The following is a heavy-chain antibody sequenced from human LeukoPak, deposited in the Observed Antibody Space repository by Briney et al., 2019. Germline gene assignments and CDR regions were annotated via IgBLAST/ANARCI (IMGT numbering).Heavy chain of an antibody. CDR2: IYYSDGT. Sequence: SETLSLTCAVSGFTINNYYWNWLRQPPGKGLEWVGHIYYSDGTKYNPSLQSRFTISIDTSKNQFSLKLKSVTAADTAVYYCASRVIMCAAGGQNTWLDSWGQGVLVTVS. V-gene: IGHV4-59*08. J-gene: IGHJ5*01. CDR1: GFTINNYY. CDR3: ASRVIMCAAGGQNTWLDS. D-gene: IGHD2-15*01.